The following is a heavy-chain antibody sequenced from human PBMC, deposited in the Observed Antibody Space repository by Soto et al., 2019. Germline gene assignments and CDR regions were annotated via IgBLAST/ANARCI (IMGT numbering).Heavy chain of an antibody. J-gene: IGHJ4*02. D-gene: IGHD3-22*01. CDR1: GFTFSSYS. V-gene: IGHV3-48*01. CDR2: ISSSSSTI. CDR3: ARVRYDSSGFDLDY. Sequence: GGSLRLSCAASGFTFSSYSMNWVRQAPGKGLEWVSYISSSSSTIYYADSVKGRFTISRDNAKNSLYLQMNSLRAEDTAVYYCARVRYDSSGFDLDYWGQGTLVTVSS.